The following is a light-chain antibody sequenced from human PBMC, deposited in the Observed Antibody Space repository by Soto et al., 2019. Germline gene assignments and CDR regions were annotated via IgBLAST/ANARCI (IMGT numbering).Light chain of an antibody. V-gene: IGLV1-51*01. Sequence: QSVLTQPPSVSAAPGQKVTISCSGSSSNIGGNSVSWYQQLPGTAPKLLIYDDNKRPSGIPDRFSGSKSGTSATLGITGFQTGDEADYYCGSWDSSLSAYVFXTGTNGTVL. CDR1: SSNIGGNS. CDR3: GSWDSSLSAYV. J-gene: IGLJ1*01. CDR2: DDN.